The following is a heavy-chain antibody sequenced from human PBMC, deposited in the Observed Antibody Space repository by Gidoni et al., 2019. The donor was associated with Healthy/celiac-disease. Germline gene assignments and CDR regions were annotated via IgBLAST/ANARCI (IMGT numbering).Heavy chain of an antibody. CDR3: ARRYSSGWSAEYFQH. CDR1: GGSISSSSYY. J-gene: IGHJ1*01. Sequence: QLQLQESGPGLVKPSETLSLTCTVSGGSISSSSYYWGWIRQPPGKGLEWIGSIYYRGSTYYNPSLKSRVTISVDTSKNQFSLKLSSVTAADTAVYYCARRYSSGWSAEYFQHWGQGTLVTVSS. D-gene: IGHD6-19*01. CDR2: IYYRGST. V-gene: IGHV4-39*01.